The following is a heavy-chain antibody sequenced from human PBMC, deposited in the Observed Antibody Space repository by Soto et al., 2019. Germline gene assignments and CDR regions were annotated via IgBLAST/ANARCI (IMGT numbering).Heavy chain of an antibody. J-gene: IGHJ6*02. Sequence: GSGPTLVNPTQTLTLTCTFSGFSLTTGGICVSWIRQPPGKALEWLALIDWDEDKYYNTSLKNRLTISKDTSKNQVVLTMTNMDPVDTGTYYCARTLEGFGSGDGKFYYGMDVWGQGTTVTVSS. CDR2: IDWDEDK. V-gene: IGHV2-70*01. CDR1: GFSLTTGGIC. CDR3: ARTLEGFGSGDGKFYYGMDV. D-gene: IGHD6-25*01.